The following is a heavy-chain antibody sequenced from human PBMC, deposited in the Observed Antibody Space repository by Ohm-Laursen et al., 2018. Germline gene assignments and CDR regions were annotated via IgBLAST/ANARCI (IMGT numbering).Heavy chain of an antibody. CDR3: AKDRMKQWLAYYFDY. D-gene: IGHD6-19*01. J-gene: IGHJ4*02. CDR1: GFTFSSYG. Sequence: SLRLSCTASGFTFSSYGMHWVRQAPGKGLEWVAVISYDGSNKYYADSVKGRFTISRDNSKNTLYLQMNNLRAEDTAVYYCAKDRMKQWLAYYFDYWGQGTLVTVSS. V-gene: IGHV3-30*18. CDR2: ISYDGSNK.